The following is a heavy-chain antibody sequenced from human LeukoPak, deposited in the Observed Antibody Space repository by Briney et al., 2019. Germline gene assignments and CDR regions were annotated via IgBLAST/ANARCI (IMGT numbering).Heavy chain of an antibody. CDR2: ISWNSGSI. V-gene: IGHV3-9*01. CDR1: GFTFDDYA. J-gene: IGHJ4*02. Sequence: PGGSLRLSCAASGFTFDDYAMHWVRQAPGKGLEWVSGISWNSGSIGYADSVKGRFTISRDNAKNSLYLQMNSLRAEDTALYYCAKDTASGYYNYWGQGTLVTVSS. D-gene: IGHD3-22*01. CDR3: AKDTASGYYNY.